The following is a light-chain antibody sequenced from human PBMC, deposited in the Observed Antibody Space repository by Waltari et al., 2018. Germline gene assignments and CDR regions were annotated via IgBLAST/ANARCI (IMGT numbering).Light chain of an antibody. CDR3: QHYVRLPAT. V-gene: IGKV3-20*01. CDR1: QSVGRT. Sequence: IVLTQSPGTLSLSPGERANLPCRASQSVGRTLAWYQQKTGQAPRLLIYGASNRATGIPDRFSGSGSGTEFSLTISRLDPEDFAVYYCQHYVRLPATFGQGTKVEMK. J-gene: IGKJ1*01. CDR2: GAS.